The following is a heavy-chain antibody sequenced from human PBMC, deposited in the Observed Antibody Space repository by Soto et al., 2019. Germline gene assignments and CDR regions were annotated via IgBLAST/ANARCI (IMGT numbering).Heavy chain of an antibody. Sequence: PSETLSLTCTVSGGSISSYYWSWIRQPAGKGLEWIGRIYTSGSTNYNPSLKSRVTMSVDTSKNQFSLKLSSVTAADTAVYYCARMRLHYYDSSGHALDYWGQGTLVTVSS. CDR1: GGSISSYY. J-gene: IGHJ4*02. CDR2: IYTSGST. V-gene: IGHV4-4*07. CDR3: ARMRLHYYDSSGHALDY. D-gene: IGHD3-22*01.